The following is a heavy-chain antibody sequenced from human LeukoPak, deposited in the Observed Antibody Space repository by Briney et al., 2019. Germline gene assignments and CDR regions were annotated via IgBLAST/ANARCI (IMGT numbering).Heavy chain of an antibody. D-gene: IGHD3-3*01. CDR3: ARDVVKWGRFLEWLRWFDP. V-gene: IGHV1-18*04. CDR2: ISAYNGNT. J-gene: IGHJ5*02. CDR1: GYTFTGYY. Sequence: ASVKVSCKASGYTFTGYYIHWVRQAPGQGLEWMGWISAYNGNTNYAQKLQGRVTMTTDTSTSTAYMELRSLRSDDTAVYYCARDVVKWGRFLEWLRWFDPWGQGTLVTVSS.